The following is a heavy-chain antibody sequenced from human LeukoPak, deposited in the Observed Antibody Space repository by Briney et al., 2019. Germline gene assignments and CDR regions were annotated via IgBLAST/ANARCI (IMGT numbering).Heavy chain of an antibody. Sequence: SETPSLTFAVYGGSFSGYYWSWIRQPPGKGLEWIGEINHSGSTNYNPSLKSRVTISVDTSKNQFSLKLSSVTAADTAVYYCARGPTVTTTKLDYWGQGTLVTVSS. CDR3: ARGPTVTTTKLDY. CDR2: INHSGST. V-gene: IGHV4-34*01. J-gene: IGHJ4*02. CDR1: GGSFSGYY. D-gene: IGHD4-11*01.